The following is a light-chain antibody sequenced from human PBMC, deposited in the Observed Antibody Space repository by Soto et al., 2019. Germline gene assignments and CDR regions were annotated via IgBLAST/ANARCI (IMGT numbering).Light chain of an antibody. V-gene: IGLV2-14*03. CDR2: DVT. CDR3: NSYTGSATPYV. Sequence: QSALTQPDSVSGSPGQSITISCSGYNYVSWYQHHPDKAPKLVIYDVTNRPSGVSNRFSGSKAGNTASLTISGLQAEDEADYYCNSYTGSATPYVFGTGTKVTVL. CDR1: GYNY. J-gene: IGLJ1*01.